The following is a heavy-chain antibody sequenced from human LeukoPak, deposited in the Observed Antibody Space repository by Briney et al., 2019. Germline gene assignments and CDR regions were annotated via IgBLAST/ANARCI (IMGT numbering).Heavy chain of an antibody. D-gene: IGHD1-7*01. V-gene: IGHV1-8*01. CDR2: MNPNSGNT. Sequence: GASVKVSCKASGYTFTSYDINWVRQATGQGLEWMGWMNPNSGNTGYAQKFQGRVTMTRNTSISTAYMELSSLRSDDTAVYYCARRNWNYESYYYYYYMDVWGKGTTVTVSS. CDR1: GYTFTSYD. CDR3: ARRNWNYESYYYYYYMDV. J-gene: IGHJ6*03.